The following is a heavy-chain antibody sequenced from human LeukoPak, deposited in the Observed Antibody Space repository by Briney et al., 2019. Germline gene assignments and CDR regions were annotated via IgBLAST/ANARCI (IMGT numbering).Heavy chain of an antibody. CDR2: VSRSGDST. Sequence: PGGSLRLSCASSGSTFSNYAMTWVRQAPGKGLEWVSAVSRSGDSTYYADSVKGRFTISRDNSKNTLYLQMNSLRAEDTALYYCAKDLIAVGDGYYFDYWGQGTLVTVSS. D-gene: IGHD6-19*01. CDR3: AKDLIAVGDGYYFDY. CDR1: GSTFSNYA. J-gene: IGHJ4*02. V-gene: IGHV3-23*01.